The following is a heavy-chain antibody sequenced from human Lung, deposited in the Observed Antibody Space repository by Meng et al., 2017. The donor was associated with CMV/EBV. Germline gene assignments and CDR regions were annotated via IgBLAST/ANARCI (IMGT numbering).Heavy chain of an antibody. CDR1: GGSISSSDYY. D-gene: IGHD7-27*01. CDR3: ARATGTGDDYFDY. J-gene: IGHJ4*02. CDR2: IYNSGST. Sequence: TVSGGSISSSDYYWSWIRQHPGKGLECIGYIYNSGSTYSNPSLRRRLSISIDTSKNQFSLKLNSVTAADTAIYYCARATGTGDDYFDYWGQGALVTVSS. V-gene: IGHV4-31*02.